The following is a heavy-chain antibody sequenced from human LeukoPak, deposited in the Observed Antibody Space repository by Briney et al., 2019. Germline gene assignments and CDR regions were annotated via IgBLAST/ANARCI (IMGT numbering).Heavy chain of an antibody. CDR1: GFTFGSYA. CDR3: AKDPNGDYVGAFDM. J-gene: IGHJ3*02. CDR2: ISGSGGST. D-gene: IGHD4-17*01. V-gene: IGHV3-23*01. Sequence: PGGSLRLSCAASGFTFGSYAMYWVRQAPGKGLEWVSGISGSGGSTFYADSVKGRFTISRDNSNNMLYLQMNSLRAEDTALYYCAKDPNGDYVGAFDMWGPGTMVVVSS.